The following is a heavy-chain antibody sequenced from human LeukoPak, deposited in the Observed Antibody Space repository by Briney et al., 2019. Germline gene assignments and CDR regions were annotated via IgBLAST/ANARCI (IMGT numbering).Heavy chain of an antibody. J-gene: IGHJ4*02. CDR1: GGTFSSYT. V-gene: IGHV1-69*02. CDR2: IIPILGIA. CDR3: ARADFWSGYYLSRFDY. Sequence: SVKVSCKASGGTFSSYTIRWVRQAPGQGLEWMVRIIPILGIANYAQKFQGRVTITVDKSTSTAYMELSSLRSEDTAVYYCARADFWSGYYLSRFDYWGQGTLVTVSS. D-gene: IGHD3-3*01.